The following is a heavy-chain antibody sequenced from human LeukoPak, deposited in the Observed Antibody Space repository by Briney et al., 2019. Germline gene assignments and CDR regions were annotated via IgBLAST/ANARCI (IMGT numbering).Heavy chain of an antibody. V-gene: IGHV4-59*01. D-gene: IGHD4/OR15-4a*01. J-gene: IGHJ4*02. CDR1: GGSISSYY. CDR3: ARMGAIAGASANVDF. CDR2: IYNTGEIT. Sequence: SETLSLTCTVSGGSISSYYWSWIRQPPGKGLEWIGYIYNTGEITDYSPSLKSRVTISVDTWKNQFSLRLSSVTTADTAVYYCARMGAIAGASANVDFWGQGTLVTVSS.